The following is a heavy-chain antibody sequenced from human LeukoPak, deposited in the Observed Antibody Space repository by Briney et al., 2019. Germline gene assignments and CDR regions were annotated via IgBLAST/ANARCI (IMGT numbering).Heavy chain of an antibody. CDR2: IIPILGIA. J-gene: IGHJ4*02. D-gene: IGHD5-18*01. CDR3: ARAMRGYSDLDY. CDR1: GGTFSSYA. V-gene: IGHV1-69*04. Sequence: SVKVSCKASGGTFSSYAISWVRQAPGQGLEWMGRIIPILGIANYAQKFQGRVTITADKSTSTAYMELSSLRSEDTAVYYCARAMRGYSDLDYWGQGTLVTVSS.